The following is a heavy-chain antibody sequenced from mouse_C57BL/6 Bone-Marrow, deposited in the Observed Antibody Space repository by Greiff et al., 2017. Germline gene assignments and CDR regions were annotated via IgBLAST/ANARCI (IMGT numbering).Heavy chain of an antibody. CDR1: GFTFSSYA. J-gene: IGHJ2*01. V-gene: IGHV5-4*01. D-gene: IGHD2-5*01. CDR2: ISDGGSYT. Sequence: EVKLMESGGGLVKPGASLKLSCAASGFTFSSYAMSWVRQTPEKRLEWVATISDGGSYTYYPDNVKGRFTISRDNAKNNLYLQMSHLKSEDTAMYYCAREGAYYSNYFDYWGQGPTLTVSS. CDR3: AREGAYYSNYFDY.